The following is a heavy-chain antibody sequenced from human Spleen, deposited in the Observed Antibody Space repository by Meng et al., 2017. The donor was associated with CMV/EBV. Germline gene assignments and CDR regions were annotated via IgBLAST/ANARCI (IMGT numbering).Heavy chain of an antibody. Sequence: WVSQAPGQGVGWMGGLIPILGVANYAQKFKGRVTITADKYRSTAYMELSGLRSEDTAVYYWARGGGGGLYSGDDTHHYFYYYGMDVWGQGTTVTVSS. D-gene: IGHD5-12*01. CDR3: ARGGGGGLYSGDDTHHYFYYYGMDV. V-gene: IGHV1-69*10. J-gene: IGHJ6*02. CDR2: LIPILGVA.